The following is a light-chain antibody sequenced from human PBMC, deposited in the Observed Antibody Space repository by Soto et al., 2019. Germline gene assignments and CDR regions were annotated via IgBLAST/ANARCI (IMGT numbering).Light chain of an antibody. Sequence: EIVLTQSPATLSLSPGERATLSCRASQSVSSYLAWYQQKPGQAPRLLIYDASNRATGIPARFSGSGSGTDFTLTTSSLEPEDFAVYYCQQRSNWPPTWTVGQGTKVDSK. J-gene: IGKJ1*01. CDR3: QQRSNWPPTWT. V-gene: IGKV3-11*01. CDR2: DAS. CDR1: QSVSSY.